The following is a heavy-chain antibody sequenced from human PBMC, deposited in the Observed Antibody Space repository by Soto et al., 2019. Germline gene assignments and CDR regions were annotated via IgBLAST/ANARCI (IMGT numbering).Heavy chain of an antibody. V-gene: IGHV6-1*01. CDR3: ARDREDEYSSSRWFDP. J-gene: IGHJ5*02. Sequence: KQSQTLSLTCAISGDSVSSNSAAWNWIRQSPSRGLEWLGRTYYRSKWYNDYAVSVKSRITINPDTSKNQFSLQLNSVTPEDTAVYYCARDREDEYSSSRWFDPWGQGTLVTVSS. CDR2: TYYRSKWYN. CDR1: GDSVSSNSAA. D-gene: IGHD6-6*01.